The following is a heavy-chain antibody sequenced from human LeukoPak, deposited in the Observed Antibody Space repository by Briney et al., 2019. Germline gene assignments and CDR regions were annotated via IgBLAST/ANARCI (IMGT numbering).Heavy chain of an antibody. CDR1: GFTFSSYW. Sequence: GGSLRLSCAVSGFTFSSYWTSWVRQAPGKGLEWVANINQDGNNIHYVDSVKGRFTISRDNAKNSLYLQMNSLRADDTAVYYCARYLNSGPADYWGQGTLVTVSS. CDR3: ARYLNSGPADY. J-gene: IGHJ4*02. V-gene: IGHV3-7*01. D-gene: IGHD6-19*01. CDR2: INQDGNNI.